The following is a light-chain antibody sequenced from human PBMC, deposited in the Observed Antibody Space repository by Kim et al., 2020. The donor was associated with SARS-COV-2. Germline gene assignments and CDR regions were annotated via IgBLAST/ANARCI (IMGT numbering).Light chain of an antibody. CDR3: QQYNNWPPGT. Sequence: EIVMTQSPDTLSVSPGERATLSCRASQSVSSNLAWYQQKPGQAPRLLIYGASTRATAIPARFSGSGSGTEFTLTISSLQSEDFAVYYCQQYNNWPPGTFGQGTKVDIK. V-gene: IGKV3-15*01. J-gene: IGKJ1*01. CDR1: QSVSSN. CDR2: GAS.